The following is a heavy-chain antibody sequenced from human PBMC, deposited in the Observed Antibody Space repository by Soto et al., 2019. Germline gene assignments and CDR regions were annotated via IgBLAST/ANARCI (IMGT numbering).Heavy chain of an antibody. V-gene: IGHV3-15*01. CDR1: GFTFSNAW. J-gene: IGHJ6*03. Sequence: GGSLRLSCAASGFTFSNAWMSWVRQAPGKGLEWVGRIKSKTDGGTTDYAAPVKGRFTISRDDSKNTLYLQMNSLRAEDTAVYYCAKDISCYDPINYYYYYMDVWGKGTTVTVSS. CDR2: IKSKTDGGTT. CDR3: AKDISCYDPINYYYYYMDV. D-gene: IGHD5-12*01.